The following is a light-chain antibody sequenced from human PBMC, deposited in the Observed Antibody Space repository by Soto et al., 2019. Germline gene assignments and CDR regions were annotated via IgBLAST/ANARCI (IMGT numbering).Light chain of an antibody. CDR3: HQYNKWPPIT. J-gene: IGKJ5*01. V-gene: IGKV3-15*01. CDR2: DAS. CDR1: HSVRSD. Sequence: EIVMTKSPATLSVSPGERATLSCRASHSVRSDLAWYQQKPGQSPRLLIFDASTRATGIPARFSGSGSGTEFTLTISNLQSEDFAVYYCHQYNKWPPITFGQGTRLEIK.